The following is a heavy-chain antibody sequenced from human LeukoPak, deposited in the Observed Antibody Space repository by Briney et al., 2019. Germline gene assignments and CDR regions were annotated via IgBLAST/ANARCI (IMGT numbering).Heavy chain of an antibody. CDR3: ARERGEIVIVPASTSRFLYYYYMDV. V-gene: IGHV1-8*01. CDR1: GYTFTSYD. D-gene: IGHD2-2*01. CDR2: MNPNSGNT. Sequence: ASVTVSCKASGYTFTSYDINWVRQATGQGLEWMGWMNPNSGNTGYAQKFQGRVTMTRNTSISTAYMELSSLRAEDTAVYYCARERGEIVIVPASTSRFLYYYYMDVWGKGTTVTISS. J-gene: IGHJ6*03.